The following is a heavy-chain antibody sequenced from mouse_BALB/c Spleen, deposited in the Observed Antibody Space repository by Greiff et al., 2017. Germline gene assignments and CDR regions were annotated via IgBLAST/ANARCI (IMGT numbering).Heavy chain of an antibody. CDR3: ARVTTPYYAMDY. D-gene: IGHD2-12*01. CDR2: ISSGGSYT. V-gene: IGHV5-9-4*01. J-gene: IGHJ4*01. CDR1: GFTFSSYA. Sequence: EVHLVESGGGLVKPGGSLKLSCAASGFTFSSYAMSWVRQSPEKRLEWVAEISSGGSYTYYPDTVTGRFTISRDNAKNTLYLEMSSLRSEDTAMYYCARVTTPYYAMDYWGQGTSVTVSS.